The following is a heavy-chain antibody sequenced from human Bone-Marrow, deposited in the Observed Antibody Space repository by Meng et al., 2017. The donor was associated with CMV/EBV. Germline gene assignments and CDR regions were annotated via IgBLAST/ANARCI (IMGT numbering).Heavy chain of an antibody. CDR2: ISGSGGST. V-gene: IGHV3-23*01. CDR3: AKSPLRFLEWLSSFDY. CDR1: GFTFSSYA. J-gene: IGHJ4*02. D-gene: IGHD3-3*01. Sequence: GSLRLSCAASGFTFSSYAMSWVRQAPGKGLEWVSAISGSGGSTYYADSVKGRFTISRDNSKNTLYLQMNSLRAEDTAVYYCAKSPLRFLEWLSSFDYWGQGTLVTVSS.